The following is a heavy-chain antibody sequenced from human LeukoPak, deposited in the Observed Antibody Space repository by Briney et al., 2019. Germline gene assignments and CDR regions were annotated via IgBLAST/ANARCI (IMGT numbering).Heavy chain of an antibody. V-gene: IGHV3-21*01. Sequence: GGSLRLSCAASGFTFSSYSMNWVRQAPGKGLEWVSSISSSSSYIYYADSVKGRFTISRDNAKNSLYLQMNSLRAEDTAVYYCARQDTAMDYFDYWGQGTLVTVSS. D-gene: IGHD5-18*01. CDR1: GFTFSSYS. J-gene: IGHJ4*02. CDR3: ARQDTAMDYFDY. CDR2: ISSSSSYI.